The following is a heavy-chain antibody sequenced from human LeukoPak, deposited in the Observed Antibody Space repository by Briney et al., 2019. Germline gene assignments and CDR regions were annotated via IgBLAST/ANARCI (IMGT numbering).Heavy chain of an antibody. J-gene: IGHJ3*02. CDR3: ARDRNYYDRSGGDDAFDI. CDR1: GFTVSRNY. D-gene: IGHD3-22*01. CDR2: IYSGGHT. Sequence: GSLRLSCAASGFTVSRNYMSWVRQATGKGLEWVSVIYSGGHTYYADSVKGRFTISRDNSKNTLYLQMNSLRAEDTAVYYCARDRNYYDRSGGDDAFDIWGQGTMVTASS. V-gene: IGHV3-53*01.